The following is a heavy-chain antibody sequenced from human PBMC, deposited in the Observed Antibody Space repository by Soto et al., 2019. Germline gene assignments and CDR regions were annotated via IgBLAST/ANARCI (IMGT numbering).Heavy chain of an antibody. CDR1: GFTFSSYA. CDR3: AKRSTFHGMPFGYFDY. D-gene: IGHD2-2*01. J-gene: IGHJ4*02. Sequence: EVQLLESGGGLVQPGGSLRLSCAASGFTFSSYAMSWVRQAPGKGLEWVSAISGSGGSTYYADSVKGRFTISRDNSKNTLYLQMNSLRAEDTAVYYCAKRSTFHGMPFGYFDYWGQGTLVTVSS. V-gene: IGHV3-23*01. CDR2: ISGSGGST.